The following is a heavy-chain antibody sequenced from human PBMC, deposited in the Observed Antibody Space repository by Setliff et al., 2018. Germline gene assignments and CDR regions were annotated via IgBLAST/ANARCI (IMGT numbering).Heavy chain of an antibody. CDR1: GFTFSNYA. CDR3: AKDTGYYFDY. J-gene: IGHJ4*02. D-gene: IGHD4-4*01. Sequence: RGSLRLSCAASGFTFSNYAMSWVRQAPGKGLEWVSAISGSGAISYADSVKGRFTVSRDNSKNTLYLQMNSLRGEDTAVYYCAKDTGYYFDYWGQGTLVTVS. V-gene: IGHV3-23*01. CDR2: ISGSGAI.